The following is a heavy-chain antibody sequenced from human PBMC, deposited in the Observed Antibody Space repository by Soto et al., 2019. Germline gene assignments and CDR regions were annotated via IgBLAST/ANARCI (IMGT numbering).Heavy chain of an antibody. CDR3: ARKRMVRGAHSFDP. CDR1: GGSFSGYY. Sequence: SETLSLTCAVYGGSFSGYYWSWNRQPPGKGLEWIGEINHSGSTNYNPSLKSRVTISVDTSKNQFSLKLSSVTAADTAVYYCARKRMVRGAHSFDPWGQGTLVTVSS. V-gene: IGHV4-34*01. CDR2: INHSGST. D-gene: IGHD3-10*01. J-gene: IGHJ5*02.